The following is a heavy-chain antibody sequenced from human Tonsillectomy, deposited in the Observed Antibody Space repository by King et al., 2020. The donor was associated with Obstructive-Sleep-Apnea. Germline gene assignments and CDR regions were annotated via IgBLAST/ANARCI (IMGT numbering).Heavy chain of an antibody. CDR1: GFTFSSYR. V-gene: IGHV3-21*01. Sequence: VQLVESGGGLVKPGGSLRLSCAASGFTFSSYRMNWVRQAPGEGLEWVSFISSSSRYIYYADSVKGRFTISRDNAKKSLYLQMNSLRAEDTAVYYCARDSWRNSGGDCYSIGWYFDLWGRGTLVTVSS. D-gene: IGHD2-21*02. J-gene: IGHJ2*01. CDR3: ARDSWRNSGGDCYSIGWYFDL. CDR2: ISSSSRYI.